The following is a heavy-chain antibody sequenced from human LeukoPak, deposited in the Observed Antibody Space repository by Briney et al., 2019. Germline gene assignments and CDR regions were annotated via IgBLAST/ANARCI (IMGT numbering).Heavy chain of an antibody. J-gene: IGHJ4*02. CDR2: INTNSGGT. V-gene: IGHV1-2*02. D-gene: IGHD2-2*01. CDR3: ARDFSTSSWDS. Sequence: ASVKVSCKASGYTFTSYYMHWVRQAPGQGLEWMGWINTNSGGTTYSQNFQDRITMTRDPSITTAYMELSSLRSDDTAVYYCARDFSTSSWDSWGQGTLVTVSS. CDR1: GYTFTSYY.